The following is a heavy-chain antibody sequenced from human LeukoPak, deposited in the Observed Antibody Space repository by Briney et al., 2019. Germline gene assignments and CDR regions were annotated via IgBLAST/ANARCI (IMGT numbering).Heavy chain of an antibody. CDR1: GFTFSSYA. CDR2: ISGSGGST. V-gene: IGHV3-23*01. D-gene: IGHD3-22*01. Sequence: GGSLRLSCAASGFTFSSYAMSWVRQAPGKGLEWVSAISGSGGSTYYADSVKGRFTISRDNSKNTLYLQMNSLRAEDTAVYYCAKDRHYYDSSGYYCDYWGQGTLVTVSS. J-gene: IGHJ4*02. CDR3: AKDRHYYDSSGYYCDY.